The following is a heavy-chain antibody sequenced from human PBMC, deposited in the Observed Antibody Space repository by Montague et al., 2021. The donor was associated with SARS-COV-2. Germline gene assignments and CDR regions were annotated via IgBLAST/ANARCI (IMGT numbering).Heavy chain of an antibody. V-gene: IGHV4-39*01. CDR3: ARPGSGSYYTLDY. D-gene: IGHD3-10*01. J-gene: IGHJ4*02. Sequence: SETLSLTCTVSGGSISSSSYYWSWNRPPPGQGLVWTRSIYYSGSTNYTPYLKSRVTISVDTSKNQFSLTLSSVTAADTAVYYCARPGSGSYYTLDYWGQGILVTVSS. CDR2: IYYSGST. CDR1: GGSISSSSYY.